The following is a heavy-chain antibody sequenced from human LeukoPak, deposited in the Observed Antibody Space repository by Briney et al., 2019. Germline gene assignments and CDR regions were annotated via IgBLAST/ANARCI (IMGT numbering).Heavy chain of an antibody. J-gene: IGHJ5*02. CDR1: GYTLTELS. CDR3: ATLGGTAARPDWFDP. Sequence: ASVKGSCKVSGYTLTELSMHWVRQAPGKGLEWMGGFDPEDGETIYAQKFQGRVTMTEDTSTDTAYMELSSLRSEDTAVYYCATLGGTAARPDWFDPWGQGTLVTVSS. V-gene: IGHV1-24*01. D-gene: IGHD6-6*01. CDR2: FDPEDGET.